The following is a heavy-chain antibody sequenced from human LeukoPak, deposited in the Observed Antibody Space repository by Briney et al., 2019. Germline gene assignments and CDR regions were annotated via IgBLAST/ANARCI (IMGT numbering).Heavy chain of an antibody. Sequence: PGGSLTLSCAASGFTFSNYDMNWVRQAPGRGLDWISYISSSTSSRYYSDSVKGRFTISRDNATNSLYLQMNSLRDEDTAVYYCARGYYENSGYYYWGQGTVGTVSS. V-gene: IGHV3-48*02. CDR1: GFTFSNYD. CDR2: ISSSTSSR. J-gene: IGHJ4*02. D-gene: IGHD3-22*01. CDR3: ARGYYENSGYYY.